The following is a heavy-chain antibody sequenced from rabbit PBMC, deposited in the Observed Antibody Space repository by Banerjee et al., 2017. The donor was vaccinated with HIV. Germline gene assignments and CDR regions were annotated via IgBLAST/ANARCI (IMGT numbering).Heavy chain of an antibody. J-gene: IGHJ4*01. CDR1: GFSFSSSYW. D-gene: IGHD1-1*01. Sequence: QSLEESGGDLVKPGASLTLTCTASGFSFSSSYWIYWVRQAPGKGLEWIACIDAGSSGNIGYASWAKGRFTISKTSSTTVTLQMTSLTAADTATYFCARDGSASSVEFDLWGPGTLVTDS. CDR2: IDAGSSGNI. V-gene: IGHV1S40*01. CDR3: ARDGSASSVEFDL.